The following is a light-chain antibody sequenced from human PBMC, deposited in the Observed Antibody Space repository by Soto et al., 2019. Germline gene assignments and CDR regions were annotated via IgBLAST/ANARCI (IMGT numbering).Light chain of an antibody. V-gene: IGLV2-11*01. CDR2: DVS. J-gene: IGLJ2*01. CDR3: CSYAGSYTPHVV. Sequence: QSALTQPRSVSGSPGQSVTISCTGTSSDVGGYNYVSWYQQHPGKAPKLMIYDVSKRPSGVPDRFSGSKSGNMASLTISGLQAEDEADYYCCSYAGSYTPHVVFGGGTKLTVL. CDR1: SSDVGGYNY.